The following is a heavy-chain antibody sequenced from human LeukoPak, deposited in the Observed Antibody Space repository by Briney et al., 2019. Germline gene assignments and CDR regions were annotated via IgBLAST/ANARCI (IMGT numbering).Heavy chain of an antibody. CDR2: IIPIFGTA. V-gene: IGHV1-69*05. CDR1: GGTFSSYA. D-gene: IGHD6-19*01. J-gene: IGHJ5*01. CDR3: AKGVALAGIAYNWFDS. Sequence: SVEVSCKASGGTFSSYAISWVRQAPGQGLEWTGRIIPIFGTANYAQKFQGRVTITTDESTSTAYMELSSLSSEDTAVYYWAKGVALAGIAYNWFDSWGQATLVTVSS.